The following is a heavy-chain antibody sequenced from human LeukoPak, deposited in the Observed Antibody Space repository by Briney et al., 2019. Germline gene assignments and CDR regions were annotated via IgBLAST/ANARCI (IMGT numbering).Heavy chain of an antibody. Sequence: SETLSLTCTVSGGSISSSSYYWSWIRQPAGKGLEWIGRIYTSGSTNYNPSLKSRVTMSVDTSKNQFSLKLSSVTAADTAVYYCARDPLWFGGTTEGAFDIWGQGTMVTVSS. CDR3: ARDPLWFGGTTEGAFDI. V-gene: IGHV4-61*02. D-gene: IGHD3-10*01. CDR1: GGSISSSSYY. CDR2: IYTSGST. J-gene: IGHJ3*02.